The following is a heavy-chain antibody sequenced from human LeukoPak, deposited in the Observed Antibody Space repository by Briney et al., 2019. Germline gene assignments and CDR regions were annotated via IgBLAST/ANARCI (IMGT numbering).Heavy chain of an antibody. V-gene: IGHV1-18*01. CDR1: GYTFTSYG. Sequence: EASVKVSCKASGYTFTSYGISWVRQAPGQGLEWMGWISAYNGNTNYAQKLQGRVTMTTDTSTTTAYMELRSLRSDDTAVYYCAGGGGVGAMEAFDIWGQGTMVTVSS. CDR3: AGGGGVGAMEAFDI. D-gene: IGHD1-26*01. CDR2: ISAYNGNT. J-gene: IGHJ3*02.